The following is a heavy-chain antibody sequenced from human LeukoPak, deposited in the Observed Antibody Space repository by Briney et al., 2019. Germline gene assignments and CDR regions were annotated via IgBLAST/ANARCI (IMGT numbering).Heavy chain of an antibody. CDR1: GFTFSNAW. J-gene: IGHJ4*02. Sequence: GGSLRLSCAASGFTFSNAWMSWVRQAPGKGLEWVGRIKSKTDGGATDYPAPVKGRFTISRDDSKNTLYLQMNSLKTEDTAVYYCTTVFQPLGYCSSTSCYPNYGGQGTLVTVPS. CDR3: TTVFQPLGYCSSTSCYPNY. V-gene: IGHV3-15*01. CDR2: IKSKTDGGAT. D-gene: IGHD2-2*01.